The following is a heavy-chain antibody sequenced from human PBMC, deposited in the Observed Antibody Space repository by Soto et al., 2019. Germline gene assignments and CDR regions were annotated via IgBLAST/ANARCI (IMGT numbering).Heavy chain of an antibody. V-gene: IGHV2-5*02. J-gene: IGHJ4*02. CDR2: SYWDDDK. D-gene: IGHD2-15*01. Sequence: QITLKESGPTLVKPTQTLTLTCTFSGFSLSTSGVGVGWIRQPPGKALEGPARSYWDDDKRYSPSLKSRLTITTDASKNKVVLTMTNMDTVDTATYYCAHSLGYCSGGSCIKSYGFDYWGQGTLVTVSS. CDR3: AHSLGYCSGGSCIKSYGFDY. CDR1: GFSLSTSGVG.